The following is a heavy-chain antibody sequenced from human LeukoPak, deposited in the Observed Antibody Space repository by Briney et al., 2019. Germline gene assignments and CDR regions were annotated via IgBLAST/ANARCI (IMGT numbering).Heavy chain of an antibody. D-gene: IGHD3-16*01. J-gene: IGHJ2*01. CDR3: ANIDPKGGAYYFDL. V-gene: IGHV4-59*01. Sequence: SETLSLTCNVSGGSIRGYYWSWIRQPPGKGLEWIGYIYSSGSTNYNPSLKSRVTMSVDTSKNQFSLKVSSVTAADTAVYYCANIDPKGGAYYFDLWGRGTLVTVSS. CDR2: IYSSGST. CDR1: GGSIRGYY.